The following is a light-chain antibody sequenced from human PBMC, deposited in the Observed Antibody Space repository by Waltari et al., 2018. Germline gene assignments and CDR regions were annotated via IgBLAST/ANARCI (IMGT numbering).Light chain of an antibody. Sequence: QSALTQPASVSGSPGQSISISCTGTSSDVGYYNYVSWYQQHPGQAPKLMIYDVTKRPSGVSNRFSASTSGNTASLTISGLQAEDEADYYCISYTTRRLWVFGGGTQLTVL. CDR3: ISYTTRRLWV. CDR2: DVT. CDR1: SSDVGYYNY. J-gene: IGLJ3*02. V-gene: IGLV2-14*03.